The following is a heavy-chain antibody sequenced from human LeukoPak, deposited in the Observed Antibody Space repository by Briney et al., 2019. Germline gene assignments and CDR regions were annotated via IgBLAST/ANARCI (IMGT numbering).Heavy chain of an antibody. CDR1: GFTFSSYG. V-gene: IGHV3-33*01. Sequence: GGSLRFSCAASGFTFSSYGMHWVRQAPGKGLEWVAVIWYDGSNKYYADSVKGRFTISRDNSKNTLYLQMNSLRAEDTAVYYCAGGEYDFWSGYYLGGLYWGQGTLVTVSS. D-gene: IGHD3-3*01. CDR2: IWYDGSNK. J-gene: IGHJ4*02. CDR3: AGGEYDFWSGYYLGGLY.